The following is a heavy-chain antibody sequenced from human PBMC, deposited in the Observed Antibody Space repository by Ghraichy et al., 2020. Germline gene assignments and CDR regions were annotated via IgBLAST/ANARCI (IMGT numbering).Heavy chain of an antibody. V-gene: IGHV3-23*01. CDR2: ISGSGAYT. Sequence: SLRLSCAASGFTFSTCAMSWVRQAPGKGLEWVSGISGSGAYTYYVDSVRGRFTISRDNSKNTLFLQMNSLRAEDTAIYYCAAASRSSWGYYYYMDVWGEGTTVTVSS. D-gene: IGHD6-13*01. CDR3: AAASRSSWGYYYYMDV. CDR1: GFTFSTCA. J-gene: IGHJ6*03.